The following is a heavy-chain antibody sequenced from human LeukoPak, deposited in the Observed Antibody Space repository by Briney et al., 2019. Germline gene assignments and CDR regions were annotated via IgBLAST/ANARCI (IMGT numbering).Heavy chain of an antibody. CDR1: GVSIRNSGDY. V-gene: IGHV4-39*07. D-gene: IGHD2-2*01. CDR2: IYYDETTETA. Sequence: SETLSLTCNVSGVSIRNSGDYWGWNRQTPGKGLEWIGSIYYDETTETATYNPSLRSRVTVSIDTSKNQFSLNLTFVTAADTAIYYCARGLPNRSVVVVPAAFDYWGQGSRVFVSS. J-gene: IGHJ4*02. CDR3: ARGLPNRSVVVVPAAFDY.